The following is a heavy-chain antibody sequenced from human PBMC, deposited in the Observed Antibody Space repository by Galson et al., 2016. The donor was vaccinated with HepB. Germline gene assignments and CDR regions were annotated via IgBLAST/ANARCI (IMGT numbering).Heavy chain of an antibody. CDR1: GFPFSRIG. CDR3: ARDPHASGWAAYYFDA. Sequence: SLRLSCAVSGFPFSRIGMHWVRQAVGKGLEWVAVIWSDGSNRYYADSVQGRFTISRDHSKNTLFLQMNSLRAEDTAVYFCARDPHASGWAAYYFDAWGQGTLVTVSS. J-gene: IGHJ5*02. D-gene: IGHD6-19*01. V-gene: IGHV3-33*01. CDR2: IWSDGSNR.